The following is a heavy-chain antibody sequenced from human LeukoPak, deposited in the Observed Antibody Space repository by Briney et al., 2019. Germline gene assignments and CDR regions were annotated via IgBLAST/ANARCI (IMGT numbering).Heavy chain of an antibody. CDR1: GGSISDYY. Sequence: PSETLSLTCTVSGGSISDYYWTWIRQPPGKGLEWIGYIYYSGSTNYNPSLESRVTISVDTSKNQFSLKLSSVTAADTAVYYCARQSQGQPNYYSMDVWGQGTTVTVSS. V-gene: IGHV4-59*08. D-gene: IGHD1-1*01. CDR3: ARQSQGQPNYYSMDV. J-gene: IGHJ6*02. CDR2: IYYSGST.